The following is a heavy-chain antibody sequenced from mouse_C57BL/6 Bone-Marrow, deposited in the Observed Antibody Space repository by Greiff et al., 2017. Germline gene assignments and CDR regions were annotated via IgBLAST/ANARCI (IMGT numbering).Heavy chain of an antibody. CDR1: GFTFSSYA. CDR2: ISDGGSYT. J-gene: IGHJ4*01. V-gene: IGHV5-4*01. CDR3: ARDGNDREAMDY. Sequence: EVQLVESGGGLVKPGGSLKLSCAASGFTFSSYAMSWVRQTPEKRLEWVATISDGGSYTYYPDNVKGRFTIARDNAKNNLYLQMSHLKSEDTAMYYCARDGNDREAMDYWGQGTSVTVSS. D-gene: IGHD4-1*01.